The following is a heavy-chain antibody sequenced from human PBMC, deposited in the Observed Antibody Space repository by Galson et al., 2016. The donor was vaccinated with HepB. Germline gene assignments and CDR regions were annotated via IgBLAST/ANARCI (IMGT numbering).Heavy chain of an antibody. Sequence: SLRLSCAASGFTFSSYSMNWVRQAPGKGLEWVSSISSSSSYIYYADSVKGRFTISRDNAKNLLHLQMNSLRAEDTAVYYCARGGWVYYYYGMAICGQGTAVTVSS. CDR3: ARGGWVYYYYGMAI. J-gene: IGHJ6*02. CDR1: GFTFSSYS. V-gene: IGHV3-21*01. CDR2: ISSSSSYI. D-gene: IGHD6-19*01.